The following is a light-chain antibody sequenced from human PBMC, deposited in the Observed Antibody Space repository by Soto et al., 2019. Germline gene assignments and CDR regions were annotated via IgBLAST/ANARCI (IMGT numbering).Light chain of an antibody. CDR1: QSISSY. Sequence: DIQMTQSPSSLSASVGDRVTITCRASQSISSYLNWYQQKPGKAPKLLIYAASSLQGGGPSRFSGSGSGTGFTLTISSLQPEDFATDYCQQSYSTPTWTFGQGTKVEIK. CDR3: QQSYSTPTWT. J-gene: IGKJ1*01. CDR2: AAS. V-gene: IGKV1-39*01.